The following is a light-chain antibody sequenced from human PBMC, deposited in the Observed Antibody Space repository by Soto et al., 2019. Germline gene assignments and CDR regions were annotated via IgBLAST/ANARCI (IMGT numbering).Light chain of an antibody. V-gene: IGKV1-39*01. CDR3: KQSYCHPFT. J-gene: IGKJ3*01. CDR2: AAS. Sequence: DIQMTQSPSSLSASVGDRVTITCRASQSISSYLNWYQQKPGKAHTLLIYAASSLQGGVTSRYSDSRSGTDFTLTILSLQHAVFGTYDSKQSYCHPFTFDIGTNVHIE. CDR1: QSISSY.